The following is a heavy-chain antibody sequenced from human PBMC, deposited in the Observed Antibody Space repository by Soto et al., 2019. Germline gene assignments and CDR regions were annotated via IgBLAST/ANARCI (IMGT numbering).Heavy chain of an antibody. J-gene: IGHJ4*02. CDR1: GFTFSNYR. V-gene: IGHV3-30*18. D-gene: IGHD1-26*01. Sequence: PGGSLRLSCVGSGFTFSNYRMHWVRQPPGKGLEWVALISDDGDKRYYADSVRGRLIISRDNSKDTLYLQMNSLGPDDTAVYFCAKARVRIVGANSFDYWGQGTPVTGSS. CDR2: ISDDGDKR. CDR3: AKARVRIVGANSFDY.